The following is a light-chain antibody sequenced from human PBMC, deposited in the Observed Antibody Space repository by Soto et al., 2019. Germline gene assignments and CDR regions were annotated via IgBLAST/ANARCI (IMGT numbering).Light chain of an antibody. V-gene: IGLV2-14*01. CDR1: SGDVGGYNY. J-gene: IGLJ3*02. CDR2: EVN. CDR3: TSYTSSGPWV. Sequence: QSALTRPASVSGSPGQSITISCTGTSGDVGGYNYVSWYQLDPGKAPKLIIYEVNNRPSGVSNRFSGSKSGNTASLTISGLQAEDDADYYCTSYTSSGPWVFGAGTKLTVL.